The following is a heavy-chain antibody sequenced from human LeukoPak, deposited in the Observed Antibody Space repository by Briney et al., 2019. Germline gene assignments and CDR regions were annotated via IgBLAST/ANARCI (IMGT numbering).Heavy chain of an antibody. J-gene: IGHJ4*02. Sequence: PGGSLRLSCAASGFAFSSYGMHWVRQAPGKGLEWVAVISYDGSNKHYADSVKGRFTISRDNSKNTLYLQMNSLRAADTAVYYCVNAYDSSAYYYGYWGQGTLVTVSS. CDR1: GFAFSSYG. D-gene: IGHD3-22*01. CDR3: VNAYDSSAYYYGY. CDR2: ISYDGSNK. V-gene: IGHV3-30*18.